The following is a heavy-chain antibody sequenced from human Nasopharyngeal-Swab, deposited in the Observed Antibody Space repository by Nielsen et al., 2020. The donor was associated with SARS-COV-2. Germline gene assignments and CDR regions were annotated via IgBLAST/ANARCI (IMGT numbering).Heavy chain of an antibody. CDR1: GGSISSSNW. Sequence: SETLSLTCAVSGGSISSSNWWCWVRQPPGKGLEWIGEIYHSGSTNYNPSLKSRVTISVDKSKNQFSLKLSSVTAADTAVYYCAREDRWTLTSFYYALDVWGQGSAVTVSS. J-gene: IGHJ6*02. CDR3: AREDRWTLTSFYYALDV. V-gene: IGHV4-4*02. D-gene: IGHD4-17*01. CDR2: IYHSGST.